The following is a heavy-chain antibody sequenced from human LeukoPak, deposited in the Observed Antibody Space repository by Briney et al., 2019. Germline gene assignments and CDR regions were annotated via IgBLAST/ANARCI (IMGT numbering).Heavy chain of an antibody. CDR1: GFTFDDYA. J-gene: IGHJ6*03. CDR3: AKDKGYNYGYMDV. Sequence: PGGSLRLSCAASGFTFDDYAMHWVRQAPGKGLEWVSLISWDGGSTYYADSVKGRFTISRDNSKNSLYLQMNSLRAEDTALYYCAKDKGYNYGYMDVWGKGTTVTVSS. V-gene: IGHV3-43D*03. D-gene: IGHD5-24*01. CDR2: ISWDGGST.